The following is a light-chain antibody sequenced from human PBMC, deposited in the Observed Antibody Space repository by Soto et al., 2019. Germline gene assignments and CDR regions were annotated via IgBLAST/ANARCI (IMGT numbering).Light chain of an antibody. Sequence: QAVVTQPPSASGTPGQRVTISCSGSSSNIGSHSVNWYQQLPGTAPKLLIYSNNQRPSGVPDRFSGSKSGTSVSLAISGLQFEDEADYYCAAWDDSLNSVVLGGGTKVTVL. J-gene: IGLJ2*01. CDR3: AAWDDSLNSVV. CDR1: SSNIGSHS. CDR2: SNN. V-gene: IGLV1-44*01.